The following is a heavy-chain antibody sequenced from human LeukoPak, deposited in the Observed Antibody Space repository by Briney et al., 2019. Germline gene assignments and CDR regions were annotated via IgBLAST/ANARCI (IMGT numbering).Heavy chain of an antibody. D-gene: IGHD2-15*01. V-gene: IGHV1-8*01. CDR1: RYTFTSYD. CDR2: MNPNSGNT. CDR3: ARIPHRKRGSFDP. J-gene: IGHJ5*02. Sequence: VSVKVSCKASRYTFTSYDINWVRQATGQGLEWMGWMNPNSGNTGYAQKFQGRVTMTRNTSISTAYMELSSLRSEDTAVYYCARIPHRKRGSFDPWGQGTLVTVSS.